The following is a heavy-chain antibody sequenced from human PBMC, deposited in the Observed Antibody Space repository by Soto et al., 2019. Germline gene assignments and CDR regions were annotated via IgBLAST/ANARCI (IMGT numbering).Heavy chain of an antibody. Sequence: QVQLQQWGAGLLKPSETLSLTCAVYGGSFSGYYWSWIRQPPGKGLEWMGEINHSGSTNYNPSLMRRVTISVDTSKDQFSRKLSSVTAADTAVYYCARNRIREWFGELSYFDPWGQGTLVTVSS. J-gene: IGHJ5*02. CDR2: INHSGST. CDR1: GGSFSGYY. D-gene: IGHD3-10*01. CDR3: ARNRIREWFGELSYFDP. V-gene: IGHV4-34*01.